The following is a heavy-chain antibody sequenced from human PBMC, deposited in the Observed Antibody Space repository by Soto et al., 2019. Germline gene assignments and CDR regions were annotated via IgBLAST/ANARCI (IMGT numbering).Heavy chain of an antibody. Sequence: QVQLVQSGAEVKKPGASVKVSCKASGYTFTSYYMHWVRQAPGQGLEWMGIINPSGGSTSYAQKFQGRVTMTRDTATSTVYMELSSLRSEDTAVYYCARGSRGSGYSYGIDYWGQGTLVTVSS. CDR2: INPSGGST. V-gene: IGHV1-46*01. D-gene: IGHD5-18*01. CDR3: ARGSRGSGYSYGIDY. CDR1: GYTFTSYY. J-gene: IGHJ4*02.